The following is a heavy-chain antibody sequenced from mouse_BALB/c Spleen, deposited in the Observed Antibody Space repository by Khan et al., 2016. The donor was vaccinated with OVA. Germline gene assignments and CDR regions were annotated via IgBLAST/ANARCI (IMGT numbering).Heavy chain of an antibody. V-gene: IGHV9-3-1*01. CDR3: ARPPYFSYVMGY. CDR2: INTYTGEP. D-gene: IGHD2-10*01. J-gene: IGHJ4*01. CDR1: GYTFTNYG. Sequence: VQLVESGPELKKPEETVKISCKASGYTFTNYGMNWVKQAPGKGLKWMGWINTYTGEPTYADDFKGRFAFSLETSASTAYLQINNLKNEDTATYFCARPPYFSYVMGYWGQGTSVTVSS.